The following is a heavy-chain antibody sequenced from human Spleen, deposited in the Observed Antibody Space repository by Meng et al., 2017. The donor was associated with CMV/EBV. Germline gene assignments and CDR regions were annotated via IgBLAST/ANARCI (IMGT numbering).Heavy chain of an antibody. V-gene: IGHV1-69*08. CDR3: ARGVVVPAPTISYYYGLDV. J-gene: IGHJ6*02. CDR1: EGTFSSYT. CDR2: IIPIFGTT. Sequence: SVKVSCKASEGTFSSYTISWVRQAPGQGLEWMGRIIPIFGTTNYAQKFQGRVTITADKSTSTAYMELSSLRSEDTAVYYCARGVVVPAPTISYYYGLDVWGQGTTVTVSS. D-gene: IGHD2-2*01.